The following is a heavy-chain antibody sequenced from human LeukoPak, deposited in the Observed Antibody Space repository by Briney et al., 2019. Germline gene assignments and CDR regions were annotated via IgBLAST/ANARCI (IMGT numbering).Heavy chain of an antibody. CDR2: IYYSGST. J-gene: IGHJ5*01. V-gene: IGHV4-59*01. CDR3: ARGPYSSTASRSSWFDP. Sequence: PSETLSLTCIVSGGSISSYYWSWIRQPPGKGLEWIGYIYYSGSTNYNPSLKSRVTISVDTSKNQFSLKLSSVTAADTAVYYCARGPYSSTASRSSWFDPWGQGTLVTVSS. D-gene: IGHD6-13*01. CDR1: GGSISSYY.